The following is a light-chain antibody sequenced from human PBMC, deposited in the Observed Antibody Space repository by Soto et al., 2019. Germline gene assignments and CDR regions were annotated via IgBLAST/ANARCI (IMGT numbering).Light chain of an antibody. J-gene: IGLJ1*01. CDR1: SSDVGGYNY. Sequence: QSALTQPRSVSGSPGQSVTISCTGTSSDVGGYNYVSWYQQLPGKAPKLMIYDVGKRPSGVPDRFSGSKSGNTASLTISGLQAEDKADYYCYSYAGNSYVFGTGTKVTVL. CDR2: DVG. V-gene: IGLV2-11*01. CDR3: YSYAGNSYV.